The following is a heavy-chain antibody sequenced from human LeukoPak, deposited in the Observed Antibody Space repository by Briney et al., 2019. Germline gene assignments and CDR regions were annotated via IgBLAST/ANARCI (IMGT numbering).Heavy chain of an antibody. D-gene: IGHD4/OR15-4a*01. CDR2: IGPADSTT. V-gene: IGHV5-51*01. Sequence: KFGESLKISLKGFGYGLATYWMGWVRQVPGKGLALIGRIGPADSTTLYSSSFRGKVSISADTSTGTVYLQWSSLKASDSAIYYCACRDYGSTWSDPWGQGTLVTVSS. CDR1: GYGLATYW. J-gene: IGHJ5*02. CDR3: ACRDYGSTWSDP.